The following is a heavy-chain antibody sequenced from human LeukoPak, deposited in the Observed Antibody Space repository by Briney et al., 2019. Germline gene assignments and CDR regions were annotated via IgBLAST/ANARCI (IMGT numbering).Heavy chain of an antibody. D-gene: IGHD2-21*02. CDR1: GFTVSSNY. V-gene: IGHV3-53*01. Sequence: GGSLRLSCAASGFTVSSNYMSWVRQAPGKGLEWVSVIYSGGSTYYADSVKGRFTISRDNSKNTLYLQMNSLRAEDTAVYYCARCGGDCYPVYLQHWGQGTLVTVSS. CDR2: IYSGGST. J-gene: IGHJ1*01. CDR3: ARCGGDCYPVYLQH.